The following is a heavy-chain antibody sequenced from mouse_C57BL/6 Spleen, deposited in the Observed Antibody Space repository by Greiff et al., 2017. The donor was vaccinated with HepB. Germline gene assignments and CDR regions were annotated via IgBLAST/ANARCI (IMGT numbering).Heavy chain of an antibody. Sequence: VQLQQPGAELVMPGASVKLSCKASGYTFTSYWMHWVKQRPGQGLEWIGEIDPSDSYTNYNQKFKGKSTLTVDKSSSTAYMQLSSLTSEDSAVYYCASDYHAMDYWGQGTSVTVSS. CDR3: ASDYHAMDY. J-gene: IGHJ4*01. CDR2: IDPSDSYT. V-gene: IGHV1-69*01. CDR1: GYTFTSYW.